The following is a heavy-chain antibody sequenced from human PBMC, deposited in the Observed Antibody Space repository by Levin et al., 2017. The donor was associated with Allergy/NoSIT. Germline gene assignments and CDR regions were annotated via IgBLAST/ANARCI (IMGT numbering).Heavy chain of an antibody. D-gene: IGHD3-10*01. CDR3: ASFAQKLGIRDFDY. Sequence: GESLKISCAASGFTFSSYNMNWVRQAPGKGLEWVSSISSSSSYIYYADSVKGRFTISRDNTKNSLYLQMNSLRAEDTDVYYCASFAQKLGIRDFDYWGQGTLVTVSS. V-gene: IGHV3-21*01. CDR1: GFTFSSYN. CDR2: ISSSSSYI. J-gene: IGHJ4*02.